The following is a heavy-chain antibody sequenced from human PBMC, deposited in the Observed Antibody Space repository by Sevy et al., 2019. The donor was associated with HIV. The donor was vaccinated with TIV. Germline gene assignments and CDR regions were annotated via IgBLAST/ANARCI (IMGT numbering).Heavy chain of an antibody. CDR3: ATVLRGYNYYYMDV. Sequence: GGSLRLSCAASEFTFSRYGMHWVRQAPGKGLEWVAVIWYDGSDNHYADSVKGRFSISRDNSKNTLYLQMNSLRAEDTAVYYSATVLRGYNYYYMDVWGKGTTVTVSS. J-gene: IGHJ6*03. CDR2: IWYDGSDN. CDR1: EFTFSRYG. D-gene: IGHD3-22*01. V-gene: IGHV3-33*01.